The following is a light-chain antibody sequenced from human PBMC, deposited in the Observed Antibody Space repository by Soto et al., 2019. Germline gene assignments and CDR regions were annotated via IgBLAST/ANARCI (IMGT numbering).Light chain of an antibody. J-gene: IGLJ2*01. CDR2: EVF. Sequence: QSALTQPASVSGSLGQSITISCTGTNSDIGVYNYVSWYQQHPGKAPRLIIYEVFNRPSGISHRFSGSKSGNTASLTISGLLTEDEADYYCSSYTTSTTEPFGGGTKVTVL. CDR1: NSDIGVYNY. V-gene: IGLV2-14*01. CDR3: SSYTTSTTEP.